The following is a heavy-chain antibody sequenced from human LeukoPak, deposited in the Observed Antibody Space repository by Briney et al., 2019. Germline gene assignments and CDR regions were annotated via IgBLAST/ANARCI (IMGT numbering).Heavy chain of an antibody. V-gene: IGHV3-48*01. J-gene: IGHJ3*02. CDR2: ISSSSSTI. D-gene: IGHD3-22*01. Sequence: GGSLRLSCAASGFTFSSYSMNWVRQAPGKGLEWVSYISSSSSTIYYANSVKGRFTISRDNAKNSLYLQMNSLSAEDTAVYYCARAATPERYYDSSGYYRNDAFDIWGQGTMVTVSS. CDR3: ARAATPERYYDSSGYYRNDAFDI. CDR1: GFTFSSYS.